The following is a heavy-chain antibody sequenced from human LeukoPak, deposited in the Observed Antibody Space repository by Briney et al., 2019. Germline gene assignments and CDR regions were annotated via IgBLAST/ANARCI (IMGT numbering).Heavy chain of an antibody. J-gene: IGHJ4*02. Sequence: SETLSLTCTVSGGSITNDYWNWIRRSSGKQLEWIGSIHYSGTINYSPSLKSRITISLDTSKNQFSLKLSSVTAADTAMYYCATSYDHGWLIGSWGQGTLVTVSS. CDR1: GGSITNDY. V-gene: IGHV4-59*01. CDR3: ATSYDHGWLIGS. D-gene: IGHD3-16*01. CDR2: IHYSGTI.